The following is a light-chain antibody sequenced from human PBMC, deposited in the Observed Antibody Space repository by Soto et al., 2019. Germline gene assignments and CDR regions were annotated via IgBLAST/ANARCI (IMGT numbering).Light chain of an antibody. CDR2: EVN. J-gene: IGLJ2*01. V-gene: IGLV2-8*01. CDR3: SSYAGSKNFIL. CDR1: SSDVGGYNY. Sequence: QSALTQPASVSGSPGQSITISCTGTSSDVGGYNYVSWYQLHPGKVPKLIISEVNKRPSGVPDRFSGSKSGSTASLTVSGLQAEDEADYFCSSYAGSKNFILFGGGTKLTVL.